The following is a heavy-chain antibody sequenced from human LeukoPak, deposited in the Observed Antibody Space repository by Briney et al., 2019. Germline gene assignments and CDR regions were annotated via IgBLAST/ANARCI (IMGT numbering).Heavy chain of an antibody. CDR3: ARGDPYAFWSGYPI. Sequence: GGSLRLSCAASGFTFSSYSMNWVRQAPGKGLEWVSSISSSSSYIYYADSVKGRFTISRDNAKNSLYLQMNSLRAEDTAVYYCARGDPYAFWSGYPIRGQGTLVTVSS. CDR1: GFTFSSYS. V-gene: IGHV3-21*01. CDR2: ISSSSSYI. J-gene: IGHJ4*02. D-gene: IGHD3-3*01.